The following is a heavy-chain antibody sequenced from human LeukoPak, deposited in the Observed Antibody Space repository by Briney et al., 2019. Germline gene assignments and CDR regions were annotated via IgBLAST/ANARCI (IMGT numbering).Heavy chain of an antibody. V-gene: IGHV4-59*01. CDR1: GGSISSYY. CDR2: IYYSGST. CDR3: ARVDDSSGYYTSSPFDY. J-gene: IGHJ4*02. Sequence: SETLSLTCTVSGGSISSYYWSWIRQPPGKGLEWIGCIYYSGSTNYNPSLKSRVTISVDTSKNQFSLKLSSVTAADTAVYYCARVDDSSGYYTSSPFDYWGQGTLVTVSS. D-gene: IGHD3-22*01.